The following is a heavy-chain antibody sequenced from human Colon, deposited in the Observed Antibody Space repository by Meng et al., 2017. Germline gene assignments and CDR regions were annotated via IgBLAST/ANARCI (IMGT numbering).Heavy chain of an antibody. CDR1: GGSISGYY. V-gene: IGHV4-34*01. D-gene: IGHD5-12*01. J-gene: IGHJ5*02. CDR3: ARGRYSGYLP. Sequence: QVQLQQWGAGLVKPSETLSLTCAVYGGSISGYYWSWIRQPPGKGLEWIGEINHSGSTNYNPSLKSRVTISVDTSKNQFSLKLSSVTAADTAVYYCARGRYSGYLPWGQGTLVTVSS. CDR2: INHSGST.